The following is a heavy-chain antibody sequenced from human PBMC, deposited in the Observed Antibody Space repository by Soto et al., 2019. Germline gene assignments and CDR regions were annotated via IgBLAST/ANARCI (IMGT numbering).Heavy chain of an antibody. CDR2: IYSGGST. Sequence: GGSLRLSCSASGFTVSSNYMSWVRQAPGKGLEWVSVIYSGGSTYYADSVKGRFTISRHNSKNTLYLQMNSLRAEDTAVYYCAREARLGYSSSYYFDYWGQGTLVTVSS. V-gene: IGHV3-53*04. J-gene: IGHJ4*02. D-gene: IGHD6-6*01. CDR3: AREARLGYSSSYYFDY. CDR1: GFTVSSNY.